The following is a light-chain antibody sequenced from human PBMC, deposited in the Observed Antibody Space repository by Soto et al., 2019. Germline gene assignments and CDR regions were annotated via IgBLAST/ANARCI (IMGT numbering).Light chain of an antibody. J-gene: IGLJ2*01. CDR2: SNN. Sequence: QSVLTQPPSASGTPGQRVTISCSGSSSNIGSNTVNWYQQLPGTAPKLLIYSNNQRPSGVPDRFSVSKSGTSASLAISGRQSEDEADYYCAAWYDSLNGVVFGGGTKLTVL. CDR1: SSNIGSNT. V-gene: IGLV1-44*01. CDR3: AAWYDSLNGVV.